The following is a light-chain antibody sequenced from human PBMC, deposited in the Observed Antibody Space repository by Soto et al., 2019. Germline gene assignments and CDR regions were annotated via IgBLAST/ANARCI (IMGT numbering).Light chain of an antibody. CDR2: DAS. V-gene: IGKV3-20*01. CDR3: QQYGSSGT. J-gene: IGKJ1*01. CDR1: QSVSSSY. Sequence: EIVLTQSPGTLSLSPGERATLSCRASQSVSSSYLAWYQQKPGQAPRLLIYDASNRATGIPARFSGSGSGTEFTLTISSLQSEDFAVYYCQQYGSSGTFGQGTKVDIK.